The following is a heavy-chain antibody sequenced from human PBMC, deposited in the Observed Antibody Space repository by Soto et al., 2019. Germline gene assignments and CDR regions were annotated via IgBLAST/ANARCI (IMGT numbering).Heavy chain of an antibody. CDR1: GGSISSGDYY. D-gene: IGHD1-1*01. V-gene: IGHV4-30-4*01. CDR3: DRQPELDLFDY. CDR2: IYYSGST. Sequence: QVQLQESGPGLVKPSQTLSLTCTVSGGSISSGDYYWSWIRQPSGKGLEWLGYIYYSGSTYYNPSLKSRVTIAVDTSKNQFSLKLSSVTAAATAVYYCDRQPELDLFDYWGQGTLVTVSS. J-gene: IGHJ4*02.